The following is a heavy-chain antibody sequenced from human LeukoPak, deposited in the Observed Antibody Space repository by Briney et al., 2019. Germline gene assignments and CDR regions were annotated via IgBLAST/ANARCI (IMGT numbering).Heavy chain of an antibody. J-gene: IGHJ4*02. CDR2: IYYSGST. V-gene: IGHV4-59*01. CDR1: GGTISSYY. Sequence: PSETLSLTCTVSGGTISSYYWSWIRQPPGQGLEWIGYIYYSGSTNYNPSLRSRVTISVDTSKNQFSLKLSSVTAADTAVSCCASGYYFDYWGQGTQFDYWGQGTLVTVSS. D-gene: IGHD2/OR15-2a*01. CDR3: ASGYYFDYWGQGTQFDY.